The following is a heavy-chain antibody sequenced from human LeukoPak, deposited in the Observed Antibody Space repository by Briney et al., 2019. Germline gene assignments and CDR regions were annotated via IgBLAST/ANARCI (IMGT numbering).Heavy chain of an antibody. V-gene: IGHV3-48*01. CDR3: ARGLGSGRHAFDI. Sequence: SGGSLRLSCAASGFTFSSYEMNWVRQAPRKGLEWVSYISSSSSTIYYADSVKGRFTISRDNAKNSLYLQMNSLRAEDTAVYYCARGLGSGRHAFDIWGQGTMVTVSS. J-gene: IGHJ3*02. D-gene: IGHD3-10*01. CDR2: ISSSSSTI. CDR1: GFTFSSYE.